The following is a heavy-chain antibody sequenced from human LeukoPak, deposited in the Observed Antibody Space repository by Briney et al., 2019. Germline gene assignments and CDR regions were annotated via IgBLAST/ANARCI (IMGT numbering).Heavy chain of an antibody. CDR3: AKSHVGSYYGTYFEY. V-gene: IGHV3-23*01. CDR1: GFTFSNYA. D-gene: IGHD1-26*01. J-gene: IGHJ4*02. Sequence: GGSLRLSCAASGFTFSNYAMTWVRQESGKGLEWVSAISGSGGSTYYAETVKGRFTISRDNSKNTLSLQMVSLRAEDTAVYYCAKSHVGSYYGTYFEYWGQGTLVTVSS. CDR2: ISGSGGST.